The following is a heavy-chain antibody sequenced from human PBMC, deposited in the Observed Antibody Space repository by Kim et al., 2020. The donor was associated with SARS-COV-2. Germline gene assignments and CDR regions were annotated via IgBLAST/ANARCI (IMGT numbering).Heavy chain of an antibody. Sequence: GDTYYPGSVKGRFTISRENAKNSLYLQMNSLRAGDTAVYYCARAGGGFDYWGQGTLVTVSS. J-gene: IGHJ4*02. CDR3: ARAGGGFDY. V-gene: IGHV3-13*01. CDR2: GDT.